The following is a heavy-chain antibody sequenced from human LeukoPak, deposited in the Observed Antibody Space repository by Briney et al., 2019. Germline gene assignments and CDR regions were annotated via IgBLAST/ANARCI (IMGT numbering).Heavy chain of an antibody. V-gene: IGHV4-59*01. CDR2: ISNSGST. D-gene: IGHD1-1*01. CDR1: GASISSYY. Sequence: SETLSLTCSVSGASISSYYWSWMRQPPGKGLEWIGYISNSGSTNYNPSLKSRVTISVDTSKNQFSLKLSSVTAADTAVYYCARETGYYFDYWGQGTLVTVSS. J-gene: IGHJ4*02. CDR3: ARETGYYFDY.